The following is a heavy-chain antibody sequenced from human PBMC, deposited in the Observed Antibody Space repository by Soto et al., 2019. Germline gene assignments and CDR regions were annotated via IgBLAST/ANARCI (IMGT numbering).Heavy chain of an antibody. CDR2: LSHDGINE. J-gene: IGHJ6*02. D-gene: IGHD2-21*01. CDR3: ARDGPNTGVGDDYYYGMDV. Sequence: QVHLVESGGGVVQPGRSLRLSCAASGFTLSGYAVHWVRQAPGKGLEWVAALSHDGINEFYRDSVKGRFTISRDNSKNTFYLQMKSLRDEDTAVYYCARDGPNTGVGDDYYYGMDVWGQGTTVTVS. V-gene: IGHV3-30-3*01. CDR1: GFTLSGYA.